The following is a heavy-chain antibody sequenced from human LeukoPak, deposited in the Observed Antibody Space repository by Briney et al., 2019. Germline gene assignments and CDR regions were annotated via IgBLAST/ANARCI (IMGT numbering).Heavy chain of an antibody. CDR2: INEDGGGR. CDR1: GFTFSSYW. V-gene: IGHV3-7*01. Sequence: GGSLRLSCAASGFTFSSYWMTWVRQAPGKGLEWVANINEDGGGRYYVDSVKGRFTISRDNSKNTLYLQMNSLRAEDTAVYYCARDPDSSGYYFDAFDIWGQGTMVTVSS. CDR3: ARDPDSSGYYFDAFDI. D-gene: IGHD3-22*01. J-gene: IGHJ3*02.